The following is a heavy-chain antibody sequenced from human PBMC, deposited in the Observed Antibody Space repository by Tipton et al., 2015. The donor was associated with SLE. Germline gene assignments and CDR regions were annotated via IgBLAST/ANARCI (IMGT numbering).Heavy chain of an antibody. CDR1: GGSISSGGYY. CDR2: TYYSGSP. CDR3: ARDIAAACIDY. D-gene: IGHD6-13*01. V-gene: IGHV4-31*03. J-gene: IGHJ4*02. Sequence: TLSLTCNVSGGSISSGGYYWSWIRQHPGKGLEWIGYTYYSGSPYYNPSLKSRVTISVDTSKNQFSLKLSSVTAADTAMYYCARDIAAACIDYWGQGTLVTVSS.